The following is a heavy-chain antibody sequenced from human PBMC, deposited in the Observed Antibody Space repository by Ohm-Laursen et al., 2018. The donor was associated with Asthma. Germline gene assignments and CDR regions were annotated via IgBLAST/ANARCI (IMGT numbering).Heavy chain of an antibody. Sequence: SLRLSCAASGFTVSSDYLSWVRQAPGKGLEWVSAIYSGGTTYYADSVRGRFTISRDNSKNTLYLQMNSLRAEDTAVYYCAAQYYDILTGYTLDYWGQGTLVTVSS. J-gene: IGHJ4*02. CDR3: AAQYYDILTGYTLDY. CDR1: GFTVSSDY. CDR2: IYSGGTT. V-gene: IGHV3-53*01. D-gene: IGHD3-9*01.